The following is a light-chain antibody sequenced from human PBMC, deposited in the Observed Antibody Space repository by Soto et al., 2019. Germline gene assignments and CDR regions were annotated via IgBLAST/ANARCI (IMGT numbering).Light chain of an antibody. Sequence: EIVMTQSPATLSVSPVETASLSCRASQSAGNFLAWYQQKPGQAPRLLIYYISTRATGIPARFSGSGSGTEFTLTINSLQSEDSAVYCCQQHNQWPISFGQGTRLEIK. CDR2: YIS. CDR3: QQHNQWPIS. CDR1: QSAGNF. V-gene: IGKV3D-15*01. J-gene: IGKJ5*01.